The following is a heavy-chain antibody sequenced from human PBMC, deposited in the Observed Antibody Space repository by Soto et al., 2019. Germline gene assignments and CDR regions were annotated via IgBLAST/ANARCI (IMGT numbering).Heavy chain of an antibody. CDR1: GYTFTGYY. D-gene: IGHD1-26*01. CDR2: INPNSGGT. Sequence: ASVKVSCKASGYTFTGYYMHWVRQAPGQGLEWMGWINPNSGGTNYAQKFQGWVTMTRDTSISTAYMELSRLRSDDTAMYYCARDKWELVYGMDVWGQGTTVTVSS. CDR3: ARDKWELVYGMDV. J-gene: IGHJ6*02. V-gene: IGHV1-2*04.